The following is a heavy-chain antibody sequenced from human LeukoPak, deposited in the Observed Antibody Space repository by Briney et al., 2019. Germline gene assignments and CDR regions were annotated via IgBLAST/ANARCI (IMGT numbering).Heavy chain of an antibody. CDR3: AGSEDTAMVTSFDY. Sequence: SETLSLTCAVSGGSISSGGYSWSWIRQPPGKGLEWIGYIYHSGSTYYNPSLKSRVTISVDRSKNQFSLKLSSVTAADTAVYYCAGSEDTAMVTSFDYWGQGTLVTVSS. CDR1: GGSISSGGYS. V-gene: IGHV4-30-2*01. D-gene: IGHD5-18*01. J-gene: IGHJ4*02. CDR2: IYHSGST.